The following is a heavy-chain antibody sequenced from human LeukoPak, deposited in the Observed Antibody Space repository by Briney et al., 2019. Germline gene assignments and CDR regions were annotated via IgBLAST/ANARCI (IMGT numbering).Heavy chain of an antibody. D-gene: IGHD6-13*01. Sequence: SETLSLTCTVSGGSISTYYWSWIRPPPGKGLEWIGYIHYSGSTDYNPSLKSRVTISVDTSKNQLSLKLRSVTAADTAVYYCAREYSSFEYWGQGTLVTVSS. CDR3: AREYSSFEY. CDR2: IHYSGST. V-gene: IGHV4-59*01. CDR1: GGSISTYY. J-gene: IGHJ4*02.